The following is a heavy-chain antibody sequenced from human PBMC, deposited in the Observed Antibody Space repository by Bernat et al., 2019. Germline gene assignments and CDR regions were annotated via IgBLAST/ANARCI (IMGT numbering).Heavy chain of an antibody. J-gene: IGHJ5*02. V-gene: IGHV3-33*01. CDR1: GFTFSTYG. CDR2: IWYDGSNK. CDR3: ARDQAPNWFDP. Sequence: QVQLVESGGGVVQPGRSLRLSCAASGFTFSTYGMHWVRQAPGKGLEWVAVIWYDGSNKYYADSVKGRFTISRDNSNNTLYLQMNSLRAEDTAVYYCARDQAPNWFDPWGQGTLVTVSS.